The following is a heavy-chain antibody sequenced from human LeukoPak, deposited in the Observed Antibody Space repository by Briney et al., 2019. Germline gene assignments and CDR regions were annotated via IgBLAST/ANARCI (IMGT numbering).Heavy chain of an antibody. V-gene: IGHV3-7*01. CDR3: ARDISRSFDY. CDR2: IKPDGSEQ. CDR1: GITLSISW. J-gene: IGHJ4*02. Sequence: PGGSLRLSCVGSGITLSISWLNWFRQAPGKGLEWVADIKPDGSEQYYVDSVKGRFTISRDNAQNSLYLQLNSLRADDTAVYYCARDISRSFDYWGQGTLVTVSS.